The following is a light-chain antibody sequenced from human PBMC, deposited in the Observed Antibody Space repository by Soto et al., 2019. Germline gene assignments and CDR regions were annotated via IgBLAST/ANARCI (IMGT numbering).Light chain of an antibody. CDR1: QGISAW. J-gene: IGKJ1*01. Sequence: DIQMTQSPSTLSASVGDRVSINCRASQGISAWLAWYQQKPGKAPRLLIYKASTLEIGVPSRFSGSGSGTEFTLTISSLQPDDVATYYCQQYNDYSWTFAQGTKVEIK. V-gene: IGKV1-5*03. CDR3: QQYNDYSWT. CDR2: KAS.